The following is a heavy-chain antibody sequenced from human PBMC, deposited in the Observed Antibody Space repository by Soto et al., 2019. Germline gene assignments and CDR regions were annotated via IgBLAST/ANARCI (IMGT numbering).Heavy chain of an antibody. CDR1: GFTFNNFA. CDR2: ISYDGTYK. J-gene: IGHJ6*02. V-gene: IGHV3-30*14. D-gene: IGHD5-12*01. CDR3: ANEVDVAFSSLQYGMDV. Sequence: QVQLVESGGGVVQPGMSLRLSCAASGFTFNNFAMHWVRQAPGKGLEWVAFISYDGTYKYYADSVRGRFTVYRDNSKSTLFLQMNSLKFEDTAVYVCANEVDVAFSSLQYGMDVWGQGTTVTVSS.